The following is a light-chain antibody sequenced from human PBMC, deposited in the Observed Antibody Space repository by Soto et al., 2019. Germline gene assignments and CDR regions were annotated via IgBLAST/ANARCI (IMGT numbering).Light chain of an antibody. CDR1: QGINSW. V-gene: IGKV1D-12*01. CDR3: QQGNSYPVT. Sequence: DIQMTQSPSSVSASVGDRVTITCRASQGINSWLAWYQQKSGKAPKLLMYTASSLQSGVPSRFSGSGSGTDFTLTISSLQPEDFATYFCQQGNSYPVTFGGGTKVEIK. CDR2: TAS. J-gene: IGKJ4*01.